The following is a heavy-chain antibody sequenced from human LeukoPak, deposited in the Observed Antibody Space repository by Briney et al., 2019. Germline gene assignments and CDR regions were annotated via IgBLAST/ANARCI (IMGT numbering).Heavy chain of an antibody. CDR2: VMSGRGST. V-gene: IGHV3-11*05. CDR1: GFSVSDYS. CDR3: ARERRGSYYAFES. J-gene: IGHJ4*02. Sequence: GGSLRLSCAASGFSVSDYSISWIRQSPGKGPEWISYVMSGRGSTNYADSVKGRFTISRDNAKNSVALQLDGLRADDTAVYFCARERRGSYYAFESWGQGTLVTVS. D-gene: IGHD3-16*01.